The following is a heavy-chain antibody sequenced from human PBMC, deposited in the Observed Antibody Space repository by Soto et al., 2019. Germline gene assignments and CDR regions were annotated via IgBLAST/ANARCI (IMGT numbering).Heavy chain of an antibody. Sequence: VASVKVSCKASGYSFTDYHIHWVRQAPGQGLEGLGRINPKSGGTSTAQKFQGWVTMTTDTSISTASMELTRLTSDDTAIYYCARGDSTDCSNGVCSFFYDHDMDVWGQGTTVTVSS. V-gene: IGHV1-2*04. D-gene: IGHD2-8*01. J-gene: IGHJ6*02. CDR2: INPKSGGT. CDR1: GYSFTDYH. CDR3: ARGDSTDCSNGVCSFFYDHDMDV.